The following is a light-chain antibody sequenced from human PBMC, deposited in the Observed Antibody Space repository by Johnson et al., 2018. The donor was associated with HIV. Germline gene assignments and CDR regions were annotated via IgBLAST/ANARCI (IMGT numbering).Light chain of an antibody. CDR2: DNN. J-gene: IGLJ1*01. V-gene: IGLV1-51*01. CDR3: GTWDSSLSAGINYV. Sequence: SAAPGQKVTISCSGSSSNIGNTYVSWYQQLPGTAPKLLIYDNNKRPSGIPDRFSGSKSGTSATLGITGLQTGDEADYYCGTWDSSLSAGINYVFGTGTKVTVL. CDR1: SSNIGNTY.